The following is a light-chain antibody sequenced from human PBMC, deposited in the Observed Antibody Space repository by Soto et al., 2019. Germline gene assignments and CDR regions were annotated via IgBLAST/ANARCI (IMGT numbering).Light chain of an antibody. V-gene: IGLV2-11*01. J-gene: IGLJ2*01. Sequence: QSALTQPRSVSGSPGQSVTISCTGTSSDVGFYNYVSWYQQHPGIAPKLMIYDVSGRPSGVPDRFSGSKSGNTASLTISGLQAEDEAEYYCCSYAGSYTVIFGGGTKLTVL. CDR3: CSYAGSYTVI. CDR1: SSDVGFYNY. CDR2: DVS.